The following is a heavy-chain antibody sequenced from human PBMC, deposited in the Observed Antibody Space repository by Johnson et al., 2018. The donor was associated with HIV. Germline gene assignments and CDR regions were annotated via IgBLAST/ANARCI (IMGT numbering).Heavy chain of an antibody. Sequence: MLLVESGGGLVQPGGSPRLSCAASGFTFSSYGMHWVRQAPGKGLEWVSAIGTAGDTYYPGSVKGRFTISRENAKNSLYLQMNSLRAEDTAVYYCAKDPVGATWAFDIWGQGTMVTVSS. V-gene: IGHV3-13*01. D-gene: IGHD1-26*01. CDR2: IGTAGDT. CDR3: AKDPVGATWAFDI. CDR1: GFTFSSYG. J-gene: IGHJ3*02.